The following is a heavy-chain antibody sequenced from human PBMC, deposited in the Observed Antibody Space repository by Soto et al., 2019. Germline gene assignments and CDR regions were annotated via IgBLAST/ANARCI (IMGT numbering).Heavy chain of an antibody. J-gene: IGHJ6*02. CDR1: GGSISRYY. V-gene: IGHV4-59*01. CDR3: ARDRSPYRVRGVIKYYYYYYGMDV. CDR2: IYSMGST. Sequence: LVTLSLNCTVSGGSISRYYGSWLRQDPVMGLEWIGYIYSMGSTNYRPCLRSRVTISVDTSKDQVSRKLSSMTAADAAVYYCARDRSPYRVRGVIKYYYYYYGMDVWGQGTTVT. D-gene: IGHD3-10*01.